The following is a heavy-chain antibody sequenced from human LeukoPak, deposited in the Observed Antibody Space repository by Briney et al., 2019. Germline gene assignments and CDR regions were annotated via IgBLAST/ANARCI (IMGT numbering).Heavy chain of an antibody. D-gene: IGHD3-9*01. V-gene: IGHV3-20*04. J-gene: IGHJ4*02. CDR1: GFPFDDYG. CDR2: INWNGGST. CDR3: ASSILTGYYTMGY. Sequence: GGSLRLSCAASGFPFDDYGMDWVRQVPGKGLEWVSGINWNGGSTGYADSVKGRFTISRDNAKNSLYLQMNSLRAEDTAVYYCASSILTGYYTMGYWGQGTLVTVSS.